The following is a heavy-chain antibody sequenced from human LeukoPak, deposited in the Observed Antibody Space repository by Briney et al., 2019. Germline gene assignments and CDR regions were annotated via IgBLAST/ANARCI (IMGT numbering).Heavy chain of an antibody. J-gene: IGHJ4*02. Sequence: PGGSLRLSCAASGFTFGDYFMSWVRQAPGKGLEWLSYISGRGNYVDYAESLKGRITISRDNAKNSLYLQMNSLRAEDTAVYYCARSGIGATEIDYWGQGTLVTVSS. CDR1: GFTFGDYF. CDR2: ISGRGNYV. D-gene: IGHD6-13*01. V-gene: IGHV3-11*06. CDR3: ARSGIGATEIDY.